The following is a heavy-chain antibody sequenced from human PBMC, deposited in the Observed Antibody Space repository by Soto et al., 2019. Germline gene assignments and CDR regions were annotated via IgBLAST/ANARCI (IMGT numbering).Heavy chain of an antibody. CDR2: IYYSGST. V-gene: IGHV4-31*03. CDR3: ARGLRYDFWSGPTYGMDV. D-gene: IGHD3-3*01. Sequence: SQTLSLTCTVSGGSISRGGYYWSWIRQHPGKGLEWIGYIYYSGSTYYNPSLKSRVTISVDTSKNQFSLKLSSVTAADTAVYYCARGLRYDFWSGPTYGMDVWGQGTTVTVSS. CDR1: GGSISRGGYY. J-gene: IGHJ6*02.